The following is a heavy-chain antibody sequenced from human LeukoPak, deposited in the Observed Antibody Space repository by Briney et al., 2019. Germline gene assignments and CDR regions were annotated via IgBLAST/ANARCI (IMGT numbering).Heavy chain of an antibody. J-gene: IGHJ4*02. CDR3: ARIGQQLDFDY. Sequence: PGGSLRLSCAASGFTVSSNYMSWVRQAPGKGLEWVSVIYSGGSTYYADSVKGRFTISRDNSKNTLYLQVNSLRAEDTAVYYCARIGQQLDFDYWGQGTLVTVSS. D-gene: IGHD6-13*01. CDR1: GFTVSSNY. CDR2: IYSGGST. V-gene: IGHV3-66*01.